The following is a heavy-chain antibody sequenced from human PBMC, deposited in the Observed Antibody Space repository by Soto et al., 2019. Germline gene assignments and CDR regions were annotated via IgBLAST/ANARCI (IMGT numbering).Heavy chain of an antibody. Sequence: SETLSLTCTVSCGSISSDYWSWIRQPPGKGLEWIGYIYYSGSTNYNPSLKSRVTISVDTSKNQFSLKLSSVTAADTAVYYCARRYGGNCDYWGQGTLVTAPQ. CDR1: CGSISSDY. J-gene: IGHJ4*02. D-gene: IGHD3-16*01. CDR3: ARRYGGNCDY. V-gene: IGHV4-59*01. CDR2: IYYSGST.